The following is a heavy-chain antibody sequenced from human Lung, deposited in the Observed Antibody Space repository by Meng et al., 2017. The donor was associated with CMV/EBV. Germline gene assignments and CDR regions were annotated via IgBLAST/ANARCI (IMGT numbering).Heavy chain of an antibody. D-gene: IGHD1-14*01. CDR2: ISHSGIT. J-gene: IGHJ4*02. CDR1: GESFSGYS. CDR3: ARTLPPARGHRLDY. V-gene: IGHV4-34*01. Sequence: SETLSLXCAVHGESFSGYSWSWIRQPPGKGLEWIGEISHSGITNYNPSLKSRVTISLDTSKNQFSLKLKSVATADTAVFYCARTLPPARGHRLDYWGQGTXVTVSS.